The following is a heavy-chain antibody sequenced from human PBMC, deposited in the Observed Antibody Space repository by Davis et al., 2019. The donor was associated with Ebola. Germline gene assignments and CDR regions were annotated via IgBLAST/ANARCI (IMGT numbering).Heavy chain of an antibody. CDR1: GFAFNSYA. J-gene: IGHJ4*02. CDR3: ARGGGCSGGSCWYADY. V-gene: IGHV3-30-3*01. CDR2: ISYDRSNK. Sequence: PGGSLRLSCSASGFAFNSYAIHWVRQAPGKGLEWVALISYDRSNKYYAESVKGRFTISRDNAQNSLYLQMNNLRDEDTAVYYCARGGGCSGGSCWYADYWGQGTLVIVSS. D-gene: IGHD2-15*01.